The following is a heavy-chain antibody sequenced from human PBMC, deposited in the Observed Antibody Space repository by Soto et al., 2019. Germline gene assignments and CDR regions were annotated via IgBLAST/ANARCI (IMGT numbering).Heavy chain of an antibody. CDR2: ISATGGKT. V-gene: IGHV3-23*01. J-gene: IGHJ4*02. Sequence: GSLRLSCAASGFTFSTYAMSWVRQAPGKGLEWVSAISATGGKTYYADSVKGRFTISRDQSRSTLFLQMDSLRAEDTAVYYCAKGSPYGDYYFDYWGQGTLVTVSS. CDR1: GFTFSTYA. CDR3: AKGSPYGDYYFDY. D-gene: IGHD4-17*01.